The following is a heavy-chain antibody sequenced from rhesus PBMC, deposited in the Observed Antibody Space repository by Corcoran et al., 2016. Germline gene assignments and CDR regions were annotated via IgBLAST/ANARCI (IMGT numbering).Heavy chain of an antibody. CDR3: ARTTDYYGLDS. Sequence: QVTLKESGPALVKHTQTLTLTGTFSGFSLSTSGLGGGRIRQPPGKTQEWPAHIYWDDDKRYSRSLKSRLTISKDTSKNQVVLTMTNIDHVDTATYYCARTTDYYGLDSWGQGVVVTVSS. CDR2: IYWDDDK. V-gene: IGHV2-1*01. CDR1: GFSLSTSGLG. J-gene: IGHJ6*01.